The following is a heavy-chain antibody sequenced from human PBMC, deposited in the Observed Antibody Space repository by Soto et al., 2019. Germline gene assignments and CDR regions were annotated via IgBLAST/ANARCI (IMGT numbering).Heavy chain of an antibody. V-gene: IGHV2-70*01. J-gene: IGHJ6*02. D-gene: IGHD2-2*01. CDR1: GFSLSTSGMC. CDR3: ARIPGIAVVPAAEYYYYGMDV. CDR2: IDWDDDK. Sequence: SGPTLVNPTQTLTLTCTFSGFSLSTSGMCVSWIRQPPGKALEWLALIDWDDDKYYSTSLKTRLTISKDTSKNQVVLTMTNMDPVDTATYYCARIPGIAVVPAAEYYYYGMDVWGQGTTVTVS.